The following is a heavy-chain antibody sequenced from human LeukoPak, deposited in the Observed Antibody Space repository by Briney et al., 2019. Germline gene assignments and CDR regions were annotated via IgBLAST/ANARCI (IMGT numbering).Heavy chain of an antibody. J-gene: IGHJ4*02. CDR3: ARLPRYSSSGKDY. CDR2: INSDGSST. Sequence: GGSLRLSCAASGFTFSNYWMHWVRQAPGKGLVWVSRINSDGSSTTYADSVKGRFTISRDNAKNSLYLQMNSLRAEDTAVYYCARLPRYSSSGKDYWGQGTLVTVSS. D-gene: IGHD6-13*01. V-gene: IGHV3-74*01. CDR1: GFTFSNYW.